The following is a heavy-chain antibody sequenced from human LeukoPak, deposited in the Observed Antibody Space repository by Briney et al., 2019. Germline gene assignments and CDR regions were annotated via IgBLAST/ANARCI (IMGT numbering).Heavy chain of an antibody. CDR2: MNPNSGNT. CDR3: ARGSRGYQDAFDI. D-gene: IGHD3-22*01. Sequence: GASVKVYCKASGYTFTSYDINWVRQATGQGLEWMGWMNPNSGNTGYAQKFQGRVTITRNTSISTAYMELSSLRSEDTAVYYCARGSRGYQDAFDIWGQGTMVTVSS. V-gene: IGHV1-8*03. J-gene: IGHJ3*02. CDR1: GYTFTSYD.